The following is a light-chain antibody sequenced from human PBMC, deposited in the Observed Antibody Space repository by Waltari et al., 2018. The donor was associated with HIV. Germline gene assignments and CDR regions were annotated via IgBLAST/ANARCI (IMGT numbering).Light chain of an antibody. CDR3: GTCDSSLSAVV. J-gene: IGLJ2*01. V-gene: IGLV1-51*01. CDR2: ENK. Sequence: QSVLTQPPSVSAAPGHKVTISCSGSSATIGNNHVSCDQQLQGTAPKPLIKENKKRPSGIPDRVSGSKSGTSATLGITGLQTGDEAEYYCGTCDSSLSAVVCGGGTKLTVL. CDR1: SATIGNNH.